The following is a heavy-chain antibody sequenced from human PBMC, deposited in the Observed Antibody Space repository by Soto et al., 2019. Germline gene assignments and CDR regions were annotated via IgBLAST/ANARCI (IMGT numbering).Heavy chain of an antibody. Sequence: QVQLVESGGGLVKPGGSLRLSCAASGFTFSDYYMSWIRQAPGKGLEWVSYISRSSSYTNYADSVKGRFTISRDNAKNSLYLQMNSLRAEDTAVYYCARHHYYDSSGTPGYWGQGTLVTVSS. CDR1: GFTFSDYY. D-gene: IGHD3-22*01. V-gene: IGHV3-11*06. J-gene: IGHJ4*02. CDR2: ISRSSSYT. CDR3: ARHHYYDSSGTPGY.